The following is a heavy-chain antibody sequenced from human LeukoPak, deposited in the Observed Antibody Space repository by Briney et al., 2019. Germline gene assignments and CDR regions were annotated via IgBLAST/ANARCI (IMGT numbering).Heavy chain of an antibody. D-gene: IGHD6-25*01. CDR1: GFTFSSYA. J-gene: IGHJ4*02. V-gene: IGHV3-23*01. CDR2: VSGSGGST. Sequence: GGSLRLSCAASGFTFSSYAMSWVRQPPGKVLEWVSAVSGSGGSTYYADSVKGRFTISRDNSKNPLYLQMSSLRAEDTAVYYCAKDGGSAPTFIDFWGQGTLVTVSS. CDR3: AKDGGSAPTFIDF.